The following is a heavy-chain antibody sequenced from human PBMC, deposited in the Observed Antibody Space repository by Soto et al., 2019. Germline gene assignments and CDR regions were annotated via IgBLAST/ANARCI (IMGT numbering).Heavy chain of an antibody. CDR2: INPSGGST. V-gene: IGHV1-46*01. Sequence: QVQLVQSGAEVKKPGASMKVSCKASGYTFTSYYMHWVRQAPGQGLEWMGIINPSGGSTSYAQKFQGRVTMTRDTSTSTVYMEVSSLRSEDTAVFYCARALFKTSEYSSGWYNWFDPWGQGTLVTVSS. J-gene: IGHJ5*02. CDR1: GYTFTSYY. CDR3: ARALFKTSEYSSGWYNWFDP. D-gene: IGHD6-19*01.